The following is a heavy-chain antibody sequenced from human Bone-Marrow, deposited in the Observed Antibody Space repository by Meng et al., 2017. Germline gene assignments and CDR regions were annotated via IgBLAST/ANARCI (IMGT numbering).Heavy chain of an antibody. CDR1: GFTFSSYG. CDR2: ISYDGSNK. D-gene: IGHD2-2*02. CDR3: TTDGYK. Sequence: QVQLGESGGGVVQPGRSLRLSCAASGFTFSSYGMHWVRQAPGKGLEWVAFISYDGSNKYYADSVKGRFTISRDNSKNTLYLQMNSLRAEDTAVYYCTTDGYKWGRGTLVTVSS. J-gene: IGHJ4*02. V-gene: IGHV3-30*03.